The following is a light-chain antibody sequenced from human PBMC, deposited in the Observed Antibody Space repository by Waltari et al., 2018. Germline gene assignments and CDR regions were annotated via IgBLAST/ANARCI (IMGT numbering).Light chain of an antibody. CDR2: NTY. J-gene: IGKJ1*01. CDR3: QNYVRLPAT. V-gene: IGKV3-20*01. CDR1: QSVARA. Sequence: EIVLTHPPAPLPLSPGERAPLSCRASQSVARALAWYQQKPGQPPRLLIYNTYTRATGVPDRFSGGGSGTDFSLTISRLEPEDFAVYYCQNYVRLPATFGQGTKVEIK.